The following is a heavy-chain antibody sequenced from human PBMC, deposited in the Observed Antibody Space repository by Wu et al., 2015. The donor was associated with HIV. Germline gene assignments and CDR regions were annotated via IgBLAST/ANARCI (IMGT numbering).Heavy chain of an antibody. CDR3: ARDMTYYYDDSGYYRLDY. CDR2: IIPLTGTS. CDR1: GGTFSNCA. D-gene: IGHD3-22*01. J-gene: IGHJ4*02. V-gene: IGHV1-69*04. Sequence: QVHLVQSGTEVRKPGSSVKVSCRTSGGTFSNCAITWVRQAPGQGLEWMGRIIPLTGTSIFAQNFQGRVTLSADKPTATVYMELSGLRSEDTAVYYCARDMTYYYDDSGYYRLDYWGQGTLVIVS.